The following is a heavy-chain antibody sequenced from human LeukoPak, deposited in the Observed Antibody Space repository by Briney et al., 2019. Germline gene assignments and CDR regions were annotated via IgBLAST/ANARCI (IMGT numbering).Heavy chain of an antibody. CDR1: GFTFSSYE. CDR2: ISTTANRI. V-gene: IGHV3-48*03. CDR3: ARPVNYGGYDYYYYGMDV. D-gene: IGHD5-12*01. J-gene: IGHJ6*04. Sequence: GGSLRLSCAASGFTFSSYEMNWVRQAPGKGLEWISYISTTANRIYYADSVKGRFTISRDSAKNSLYLQMSSLRAEDTAVYYCARPVNYGGYDYYYYGMDVWGKGTTVTVSS.